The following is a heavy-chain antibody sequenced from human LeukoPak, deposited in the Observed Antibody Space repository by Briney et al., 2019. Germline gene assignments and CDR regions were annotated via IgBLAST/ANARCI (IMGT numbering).Heavy chain of an antibody. CDR2: IWYAESST. D-gene: IGHD1-1*01. Sequence: GGSLRLSCAASGFIFNSYGIHWVRQAPGKGLEWVAVIWYAESSTYYTDSVKGRFTISRDNSKKTVYLQMNSLRVEDTAVYYRAKHNWNDGRHDAFDIWGQGTMVTVSS. V-gene: IGHV3-33*06. CDR3: AKHNWNDGRHDAFDI. J-gene: IGHJ3*02. CDR1: GFIFNSYG.